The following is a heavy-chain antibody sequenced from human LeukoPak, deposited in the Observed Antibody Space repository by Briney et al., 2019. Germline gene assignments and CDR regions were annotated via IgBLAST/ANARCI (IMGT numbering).Heavy chain of an antibody. Sequence: GGTLRLSCAASGFTFSSYGMSWVRQAPGKGLEWVAFIRYDGSDKFYGDSVKGRFTTSRDNSKNTLYLQMSRLRVEDTAVYYCAKDLDCSGGTCHKAFDCWGQGTLVTVSS. J-gene: IGHJ4*02. V-gene: IGHV3-30*02. CDR1: GFTFSSYG. D-gene: IGHD2-15*01. CDR2: IRYDGSDK. CDR3: AKDLDCSGGTCHKAFDC.